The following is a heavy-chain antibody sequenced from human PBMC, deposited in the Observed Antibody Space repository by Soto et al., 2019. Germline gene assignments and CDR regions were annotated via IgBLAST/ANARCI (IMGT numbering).Heavy chain of an antibody. CDR3: ARSGLFAPIDY. V-gene: IGHV4-4*07. CDR1: GGSIISYY. D-gene: IGHD2-21*01. CDR2: IYTSGST. Sequence: SETLSLTCTFSGGSIISYYWTWVRQPAGKGLEWIGHIYTSGSTNYNPSLKSRVTMSADTSKNQFSLKLSSVTAADTAVYYCARSGLFAPIDYWGQGTLVTVSS. J-gene: IGHJ4*02.